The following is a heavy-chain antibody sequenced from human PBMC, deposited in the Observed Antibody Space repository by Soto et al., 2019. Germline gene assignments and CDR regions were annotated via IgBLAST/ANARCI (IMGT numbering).Heavy chain of an antibody. Sequence: QITLKESGPPLVKPTQTLTLTCSFSGFSLTSTAVGVNWIRQPPGKALEWLALFYWDDDNHFSPSLKSRLSVTKDTSKNQVVLTMTNMDPVDTATYYCAHGSGWLSDYWGQGILVTVSS. CDR1: GFSLTSTAVG. CDR2: FYWDDDN. CDR3: AHGSGWLSDY. D-gene: IGHD6-19*01. V-gene: IGHV2-5*02. J-gene: IGHJ4*02.